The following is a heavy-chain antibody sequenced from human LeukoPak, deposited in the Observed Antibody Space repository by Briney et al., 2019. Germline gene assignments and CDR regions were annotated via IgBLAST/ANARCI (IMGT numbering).Heavy chain of an antibody. CDR1: GYTFTGYY. D-gene: IGHD1-26*01. V-gene: IGHV1-2*02. J-gene: IGHJ5*02. Sequence: GASVKVSCKASGYTFTGYYMHWVRQAPGQGLEWMGWIKPNSGGTNYAQKFQGRVTMTRDTSISTAYMELSRLTSDDTAVYYCARMDGDSGSYYWSDPWGQGTLVTVSS. CDR2: IKPNSGGT. CDR3: ARMDGDSGSYYWSDP.